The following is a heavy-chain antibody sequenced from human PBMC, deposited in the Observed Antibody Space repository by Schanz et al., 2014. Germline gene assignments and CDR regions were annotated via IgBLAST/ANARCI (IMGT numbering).Heavy chain of an antibody. CDR2: INPTTGNP. V-gene: IGHV7-4-1*02. Sequence: QLVQSGSEFRKPGASVKVSCKASGYIFSSYAIHWVRQAPGQGLESMGWINPTTGNPGYAQGFTGRFVFSFDTSVSTAYLQISGLKAEDTAVYYCARARYGLDVWGQGTTVTVSS. J-gene: IGHJ6*02. CDR3: ARARYGLDV. CDR1: GYIFSSYA.